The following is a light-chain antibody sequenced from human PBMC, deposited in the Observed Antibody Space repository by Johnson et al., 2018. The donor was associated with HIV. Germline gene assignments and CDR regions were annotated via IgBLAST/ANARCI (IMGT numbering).Light chain of an antibody. CDR1: SSNIGNSY. CDR2: KND. CDR3: GTWDSSLSAHYG. Sequence: QSVLTQPPSVSAAPGQKVTISCSGSSSNIGNSYISWYQQLPGTAPKLLIYKNDQRPSGNPDRFSASQSGTSATLTITGLQTGDDADNYRGTWDSSLSAHYGFGTGTKVTVL. J-gene: IGLJ1*01. V-gene: IGLV1-51*02.